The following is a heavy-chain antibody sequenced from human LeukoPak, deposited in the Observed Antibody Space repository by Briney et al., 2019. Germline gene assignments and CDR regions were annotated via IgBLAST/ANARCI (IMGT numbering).Heavy chain of an antibody. J-gene: IGHJ6*03. CDR1: GGSISSYY. V-gene: IGHV4-4*07. D-gene: IGHD1-7*01. Sequence: SETLSLTCTVSGGSISSYYWSWIRQPAGKGLEWIGRIYTSGSTNYNPSLKSRVTMSVDTSKNQFSLKLSSVTAADTAVYYCARDTPTEGTGTNEYYYYYYMDVWGKGTTVTVSS. CDR3: ARDTPTEGTGTNEYYYYYYMDV. CDR2: IYTSGST.